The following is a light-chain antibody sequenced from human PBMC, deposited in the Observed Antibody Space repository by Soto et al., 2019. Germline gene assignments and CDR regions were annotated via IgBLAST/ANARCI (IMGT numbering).Light chain of an antibody. CDR3: CSHAGDNTYV. CDR2: EGV. V-gene: IGLV2-23*01. J-gene: IGLJ1*01. Sequence: QSVLTQPASVSGSPGQSITISCTGTSSDVGSYDLVSWYQHHPGKAPKLIIYEGVKRPSGVSNRFSASKSGNTASLTIYGLQAEDEADYYCCSHAGDNTYVFGTGTKVTVL. CDR1: SSDVGSYDL.